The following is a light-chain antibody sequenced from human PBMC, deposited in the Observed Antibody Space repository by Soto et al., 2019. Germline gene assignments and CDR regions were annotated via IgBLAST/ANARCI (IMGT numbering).Light chain of an antibody. CDR1: SSNLGSNY. CDR3: AAWDDSLSGVV. Sequence: QLVLTQPPSASGTPGQRVTISCSGSSSNLGSNYVYWYQQLPGTVPQLLIYRNSERPSGVPDRFSGSKSGTSASLAISGLRSEDEADYYCAAWDDSLSGVVFGGGTKLTVL. V-gene: IGLV1-47*01. CDR2: RNS. J-gene: IGLJ2*01.